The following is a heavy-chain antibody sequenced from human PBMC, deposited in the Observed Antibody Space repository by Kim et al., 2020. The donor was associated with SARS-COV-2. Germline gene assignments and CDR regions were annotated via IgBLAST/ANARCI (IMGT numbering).Heavy chain of an antibody. CDR3: ARNYDGKAGVKFDY. V-gene: IGHV7-4-1*02. CDR2: LNTNTGNP. CDR1: GYTFTSYA. D-gene: IGHD5-12*01. Sequence: ASVKVSCKASGYTFTSYAMNWVRQAPGQGLEWMGWLNTNTGNPTYAQGFTGRFLFSLDTSVSTAYLQISSLKAEDTAVYYCARNYDGKAGVKFDYWGQGTLVTVSP. J-gene: IGHJ4*02.